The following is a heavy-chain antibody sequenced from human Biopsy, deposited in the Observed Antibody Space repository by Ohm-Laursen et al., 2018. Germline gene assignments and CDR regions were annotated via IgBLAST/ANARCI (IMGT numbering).Heavy chain of an antibody. CDR2: ITNSGGTV. CDR1: GFTFRDYY. D-gene: IGHD3-10*01. J-gene: IGHJ6*02. CDR3: ARPPWGHAYGYYNGMDV. V-gene: IGHV3-11*01. Sequence: GSLRLSCSASGFTFRDYYMIWIRQPPGKGLEWVSYITNSGGTVYYKDSVKGRFTVSRDNAKNSLYLQMDRLRAEDTAVYYCARPPWGHAYGYYNGMDVWGQGTTVIVSS.